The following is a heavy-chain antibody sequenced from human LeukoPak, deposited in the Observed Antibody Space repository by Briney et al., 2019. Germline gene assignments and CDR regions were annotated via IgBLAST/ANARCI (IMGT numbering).Heavy chain of an antibody. CDR1: GGSFSGYY. CDR2: INHSGST. Sequence: SETLSLTCAVYGGSFSGYYWSWIRQPPGKGLEWIGEINHSGSTYYNPSLKSRVTISVDTSKNQFSLKLSSVTAADTAVYFCARVGYSYVINDWSRTGLGAYPTKYYYHMDVWGKGTTVTVSS. J-gene: IGHJ6*03. D-gene: IGHD5-18*01. V-gene: IGHV4-34*01. CDR3: ARVGYSYVINDWSRTGLGAYPTKYYYHMDV.